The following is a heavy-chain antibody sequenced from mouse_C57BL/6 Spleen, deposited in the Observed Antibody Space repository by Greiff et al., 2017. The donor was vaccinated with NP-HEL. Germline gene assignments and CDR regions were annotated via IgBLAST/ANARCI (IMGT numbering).Heavy chain of an antibody. J-gene: IGHJ3*01. Sequence: EVQLVESGGGLVKPGGSLKLSCAASGFTFSDYGMHWVRQAPEKGLEWVAYISSGSSTIYYADTVKGRFTISRDNAKNTLFLQMTSLRSEDTGMYYCASDITTVVEGAYWGQGTLVTVSA. CDR1: GFTFSDYG. V-gene: IGHV5-17*01. D-gene: IGHD1-1*01. CDR2: ISSGSSTI. CDR3: ASDITTVVEGAY.